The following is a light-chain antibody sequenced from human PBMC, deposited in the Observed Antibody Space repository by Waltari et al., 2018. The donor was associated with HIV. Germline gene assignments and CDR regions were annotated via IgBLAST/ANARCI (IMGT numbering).Light chain of an antibody. CDR1: QSVSSN. V-gene: IGKV3-15*01. J-gene: IGKJ2*01. CDR2: GAS. Sequence: EIVMTQSPVTLSVSPGERATLSCRASQSVSSNLAWYQQKPGQAPRLLIFGASTRATGIPARFSGSGSGADFTLTISRLQSEDSAVYYCQQYNEWPPYTFGQGTNLEIK. CDR3: QQYNEWPPYT.